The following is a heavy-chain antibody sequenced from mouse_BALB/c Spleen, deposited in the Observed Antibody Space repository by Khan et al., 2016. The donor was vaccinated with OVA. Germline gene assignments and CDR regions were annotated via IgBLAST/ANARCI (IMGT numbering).Heavy chain of an antibody. CDR1: GFTFSSYT. Sequence: EVELVESGGGLVQPGGSLKLSCAASGFTFSSYTMSWVRQTPDKRLEWVAFISHGGSSVYYPDTVKGRFTSSRDNAKNTLYLQMSSLKSEDTAMYYCTRPSTTQYDYGMDYWGQGTSVLVSS. J-gene: IGHJ4*01. D-gene: IGHD1-1*01. CDR2: ISHGGSSV. CDR3: TRPSTTQYDYGMDY. V-gene: IGHV5-12-2*01.